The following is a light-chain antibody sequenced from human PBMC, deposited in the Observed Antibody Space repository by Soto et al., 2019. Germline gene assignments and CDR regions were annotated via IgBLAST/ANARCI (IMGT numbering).Light chain of an antibody. J-gene: IGKJ4*01. CDR1: RSLSSSY. CDR3: QQYGSSPLT. Sequence: ESVLAQSPGTLSLSPGERAALSCRASRSLSSSYLAWYQQKPGQAPRLLIYGVSSRAAGIPDRFSGSVSGTDFTLTISRLEPEDFAVYYCQQYGSSPLTFGGGTKVDIK. CDR2: GVS. V-gene: IGKV3-20*01.